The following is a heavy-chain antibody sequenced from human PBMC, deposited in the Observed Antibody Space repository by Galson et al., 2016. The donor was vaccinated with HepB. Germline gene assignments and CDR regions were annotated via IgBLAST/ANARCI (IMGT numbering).Heavy chain of an antibody. Sequence: SLRLSCAASGFTFSSYGMSWVRQAPGQGLEWVSSISPGGSTYTDSVKGRFTISRDNSRTTLYLEMNSLRAEDTALYYCAKRGGLKYYFDCWGQGTLVTVSS. D-gene: IGHD2-15*01. V-gene: IGHV3-23*01. J-gene: IGHJ4*02. CDR2: ISPGGST. CDR3: AKRGGLKYYFDC. CDR1: GFTFSSYG.